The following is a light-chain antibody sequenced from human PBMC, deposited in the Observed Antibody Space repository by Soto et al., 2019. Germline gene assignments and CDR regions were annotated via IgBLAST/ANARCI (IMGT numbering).Light chain of an antibody. CDR1: QSISSW. CDR3: QQYNSYSVT. CDR2: DSA. Sequence: DIPMSQSPSTLSGSVGARVTITCRAIQSISSWLAWYQQNQGKGPKYQVYDSANLESGVPSRFSGSGSGTECTRARSNVQADDFAPYGGQQYNSYSVTFGQGNKVDIK. J-gene: IGKJ1*01. V-gene: IGKV1-5*01.